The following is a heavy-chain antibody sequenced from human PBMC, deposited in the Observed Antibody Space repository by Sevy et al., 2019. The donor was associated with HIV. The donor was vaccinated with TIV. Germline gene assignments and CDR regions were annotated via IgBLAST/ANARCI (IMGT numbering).Heavy chain of an antibody. CDR1: GYTFTAYY. CDR2: INPNSGGT. V-gene: IGHV1-2*02. Sequence: ASVKVSCKASGYTFTAYYIHWVRQAPGQGLAWMGWINPNSGGTYFAKKFQDSVTLTTDTSVNTVYMELRSLRFDDTAVYYCARMGDYYDSSGYYPLKFWGQGTLVTVSS. CDR3: ARMGDYYDSSGYYPLKF. J-gene: IGHJ4*02. D-gene: IGHD3-22*01.